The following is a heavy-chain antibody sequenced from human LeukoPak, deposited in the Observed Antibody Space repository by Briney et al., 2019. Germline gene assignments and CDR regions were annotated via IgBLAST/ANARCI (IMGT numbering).Heavy chain of an antibody. J-gene: IGHJ5*02. V-gene: IGHV3-11*04. Sequence: GGSLRLSCAASGFTFSDYYMSWIRQAPGKGLEWVSYISSSGSTIYYADSVKGRFTISRDNAKNSLYLQMNSLRAEDTAVYYCARDRIQLWSPYNWFDPWGQGTLVTVSS. CDR1: GFTFSDYY. CDR3: ARDRIQLWSPYNWFDP. CDR2: ISSSGSTI. D-gene: IGHD5-18*01.